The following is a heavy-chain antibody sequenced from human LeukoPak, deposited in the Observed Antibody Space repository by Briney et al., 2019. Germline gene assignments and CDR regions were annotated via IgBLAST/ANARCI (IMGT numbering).Heavy chain of an antibody. D-gene: IGHD2-21*01. CDR3: AREFHGNYFVY. V-gene: IGHV3-7*01. J-gene: IGHJ4*02. CDR2: INQDGSKK. CDR1: ECTISIYW. Sequence: PGGSLTLSCAASECTISIYWMNWVRQPPGKGLEWVASINQDGSKKYYVDSVKGRFNTSRDNAKNSVYLQAISLRAEDTAVYLCAREFHGNYFVYWGEGALVTVSS.